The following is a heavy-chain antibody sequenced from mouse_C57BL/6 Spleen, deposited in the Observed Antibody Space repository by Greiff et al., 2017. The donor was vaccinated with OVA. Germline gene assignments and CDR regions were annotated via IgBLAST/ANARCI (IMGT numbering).Heavy chain of an antibody. V-gene: IGHV1-74*01. CDR3: AIGETAQEYYFDY. D-gene: IGHD3-2*02. CDR2: IHPSDSDT. CDR1: RYTFTSYW. J-gene: IGHJ2*01. Sequence: QVHVKQPGAELVKPGSSVKVSCKASRYTFTSYWMHWVKQRPGQGLEWIGRIHPSDSDTNYNQKFKGKATLTVDKSSSTAYMQLSSLTSEDSAVYYCAIGETAQEYYFDYWGEGTTLTVSS.